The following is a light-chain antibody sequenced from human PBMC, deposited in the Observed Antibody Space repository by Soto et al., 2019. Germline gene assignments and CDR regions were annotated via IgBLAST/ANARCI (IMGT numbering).Light chain of an antibody. Sequence: MTQSPSSLSASTGDRVTITCRASQGISSYLAWYQQKPGHTPRLLIYSASIGATGTPARFSGSGSGSDFTLTISSLQSEDFAVYYCQQYNKWPLTFGPGTKVDIK. CDR3: QQYNKWPLT. CDR1: QGISSY. CDR2: SAS. V-gene: IGKV3-15*01. J-gene: IGKJ3*01.